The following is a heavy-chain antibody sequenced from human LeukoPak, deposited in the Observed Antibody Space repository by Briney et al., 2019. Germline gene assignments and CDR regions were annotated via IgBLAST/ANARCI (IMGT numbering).Heavy chain of an antibody. D-gene: IGHD2-2*01. CDR3: ARDRTDCSSTSCYPP. CDR2: IYTSGST. V-gene: IGHV4-4*07. Sequence: SETLSLTCTVSGGSISSYYWSWIRQPAGKGLEWIGRIYTSGSTNYNPSLKSRVTISVDTSKNQFSLKLSSVTAADTAVYYCARDRTDCSSTSCYPPWGQGTLVTVSS. J-gene: IGHJ5*02. CDR1: GGSISSYY.